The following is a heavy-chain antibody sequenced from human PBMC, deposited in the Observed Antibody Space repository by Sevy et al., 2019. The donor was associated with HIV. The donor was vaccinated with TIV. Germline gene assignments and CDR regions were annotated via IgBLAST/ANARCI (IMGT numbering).Heavy chain of an antibody. CDR1: GFTFSSFW. D-gene: IGHD6-13*01. V-gene: IGHV3-7*01. Sequence: GGSLRLSCAVSGFTFSSFWMSWVRQAPGKGLEWVANIKQDESEKYYVDSVKGRFTISRDNAKNSLYLQMNSLRAEDTAVYYCAREGSSPNAFDIWGQGTMVTVSS. CDR3: AREGSSPNAFDI. CDR2: IKQDESEK. J-gene: IGHJ3*02.